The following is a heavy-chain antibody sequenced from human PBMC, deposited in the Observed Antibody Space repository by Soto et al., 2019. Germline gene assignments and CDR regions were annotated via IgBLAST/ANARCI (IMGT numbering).Heavy chain of an antibody. CDR2: IIPMYGTT. CDR1: GGTFSSDA. D-gene: IGHD5-18*01. CDR3: ARPRDSTWIQVPVPADQLHP. J-gene: IGHJ5*02. V-gene: IGHV1-69*06. Sequence: SVKVSSKASGGTFSSDALSWERHAPGQGLEWMGGIIPMYGTTNYAQRSKNRVTISADISTTTIDMERRGQTYEDTAVYYCARPRDSTWIQVPVPADQLHPWGQG.